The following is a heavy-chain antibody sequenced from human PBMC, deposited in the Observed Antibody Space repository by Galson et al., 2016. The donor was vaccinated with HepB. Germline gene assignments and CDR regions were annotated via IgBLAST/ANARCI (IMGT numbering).Heavy chain of an antibody. CDR1: GFTFSETY. CDR3: AREHYFGSGSYFDN. Sequence: SLRLSCAASGFTFSETYMTWIRQAPGKGLEWSSSISSRGGSDIHYADSVKGRFTISRDNAKNSLFLQLNSLRAEDTAVYYSAREHYFGSGSYFDNWGQGTLVTVSS. V-gene: IGHV3-11*01. J-gene: IGHJ4*02. CDR2: ISSRGGSDI. D-gene: IGHD3-10*01.